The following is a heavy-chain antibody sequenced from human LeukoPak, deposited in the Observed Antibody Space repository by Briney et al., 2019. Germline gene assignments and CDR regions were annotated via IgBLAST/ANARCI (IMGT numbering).Heavy chain of an antibody. CDR2: IIPIFGTA. CDR1: GGTFSSYA. Sequence: SVKVSCKASGGTFSSYAISWVRQAPGQGLEWMGRIIPIFGTANYAQKFQGRDTITTDESTSTAYMELSSLRSEDTAVYYCARDRPGYCSSTSCPNWFDPWGQGTLVTVSS. D-gene: IGHD2-2*01. V-gene: IGHV1-69*05. J-gene: IGHJ5*02. CDR3: ARDRPGYCSSTSCPNWFDP.